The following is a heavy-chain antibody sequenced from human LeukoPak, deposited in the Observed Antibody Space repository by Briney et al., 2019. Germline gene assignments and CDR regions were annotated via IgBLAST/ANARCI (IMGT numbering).Heavy chain of an antibody. D-gene: IGHD3-22*01. CDR3: AKGADGSGYYYYGY. CDR2: ISGSGGTI. CDR1: GFTFSSYA. V-gene: IGHV3-23*01. J-gene: IGHJ4*01. Sequence: GGSLRLSCAASGFTFSSYAMSWVRQAPGKGLEWVSTISGSGGTIYYADSVKGRFTISRDNSKNTLYLQRSSLRVEDTAVYYCAKGADGSGYYYYGYWGPGTLVIVSS.